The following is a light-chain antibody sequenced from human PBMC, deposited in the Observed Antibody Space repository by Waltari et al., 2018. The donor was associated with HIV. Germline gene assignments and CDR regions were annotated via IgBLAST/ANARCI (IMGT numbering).Light chain of an antibody. CDR3: YSTDSSGNHVV. CDR2: EDS. Sequence: SYELTQPPSVSVSPGQTARITCSGDALPKKYAYWYQQKSGQAPVLVIYEDSKRPPGIPERFSGSSSGTMATLTISVAQVEDEADYYCYSTDSSGNHVVFGGGTKLTVL. J-gene: IGLJ2*01. V-gene: IGLV3-10*01. CDR1: ALPKKY.